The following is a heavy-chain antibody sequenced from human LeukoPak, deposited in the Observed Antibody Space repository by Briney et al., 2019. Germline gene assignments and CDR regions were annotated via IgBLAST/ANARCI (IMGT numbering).Heavy chain of an antibody. D-gene: IGHD3-22*01. CDR2: IYHSGST. J-gene: IGHJ3*02. CDR3: ARVYSDLIVVENDAFDI. CDR1: GYSISSGYY. V-gene: IGHV4-38-2*02. Sequence: KSSETLSLTCTVSGYSISSGYYWGWIRQPPGKGLEWIGNIYHSGSTYYNPSLKSRVTISVDTSKNQFSLKLSSVTAADTAVYYCARVYSDLIVVENDAFDIWGQGTMVTVSS.